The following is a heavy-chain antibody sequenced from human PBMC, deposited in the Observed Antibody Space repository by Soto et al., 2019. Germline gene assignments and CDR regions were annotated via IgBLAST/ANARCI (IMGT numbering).Heavy chain of an antibody. Sequence: SVKVSCKASGGSFSSYIISWVRQAPGQGLEWMGGIIPIFGAATYALKFQDRVTITADESTRTAYMELSSLRSEDTALYYCARAFASNKYWFDPWGQGTLVTVSS. V-gene: IGHV1-69*13. CDR3: ARAFASNKYWFDP. D-gene: IGHD3-16*01. CDR2: IIPIFGAA. J-gene: IGHJ5*02. CDR1: GGSFSSYI.